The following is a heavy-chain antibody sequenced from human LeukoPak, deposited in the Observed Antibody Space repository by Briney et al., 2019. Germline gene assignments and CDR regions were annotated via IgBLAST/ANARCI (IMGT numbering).Heavy chain of an antibody. Sequence: SQTLSLTCAISGDTVSSNSACWNWIRQSPSRGLEWLGRTFYRSKWYSDYAPSLKSRITVNPDTSKNQFSLQFNSVTPEDTAVYYCVRGGNYFDYWGQGTLVTVSS. J-gene: IGHJ4*02. CDR2: TFYRSKWYS. CDR3: VRGGNYFDY. D-gene: IGHD1-26*01. CDR1: GDTVSSNSAC. V-gene: IGHV6-1*01.